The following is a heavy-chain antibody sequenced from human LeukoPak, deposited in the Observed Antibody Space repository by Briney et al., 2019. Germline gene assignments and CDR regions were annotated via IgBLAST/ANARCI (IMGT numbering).Heavy chain of an antibody. Sequence: GGSLRLSCAASGLTFNSYWMHWVRQAPGKGLEWVALIRFDGSNKFYADSVKGRFTISRDNSKNTLYLQMNSLRAEDTAVYYCAKDGSSGWSYYMDVWGKGTTVTISS. CDR1: GLTFNSYW. V-gene: IGHV3-30*02. CDR2: IRFDGSNK. D-gene: IGHD6-19*01. J-gene: IGHJ6*03. CDR3: AKDGSSGWSYYMDV.